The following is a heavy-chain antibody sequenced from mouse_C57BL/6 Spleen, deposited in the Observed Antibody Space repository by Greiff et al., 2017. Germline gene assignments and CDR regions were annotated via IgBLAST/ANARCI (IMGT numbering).Heavy chain of an antibody. Sequence: VQLQQPGAELVKPGASVKLSCKASGYTFTSYWMHWVKQRPGQGLEWIGMIHPNSGSTNYNEKFKSKATLTVDKSASTAYMQLSSLTSEDSAVYYLAYYYGSSFYFDYWGQGTTLTVSS. CDR2: IHPNSGST. CDR3: AYYYGSSFYFDY. D-gene: IGHD1-1*01. CDR1: GYTFTSYW. V-gene: IGHV1-64*01. J-gene: IGHJ2*01.